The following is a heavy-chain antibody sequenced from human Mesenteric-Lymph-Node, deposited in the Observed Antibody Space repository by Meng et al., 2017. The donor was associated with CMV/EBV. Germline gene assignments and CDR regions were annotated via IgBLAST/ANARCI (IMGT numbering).Heavy chain of an antibody. J-gene: IGHJ3*02. CDR2: IYPGDSDT. CDR3: ARGATVTTSPVGDAFDI. D-gene: IGHD4-17*01. CDR1: GYSFTSYW. Sequence: GESLKISCKGSGYSFTSYWIGWVRQMPGKGLEWMGIIYPGDSDTRYSPSFQGQVTIPADKSISTAYLQWSSLKASDTAMYYCARGATVTTSPVGDAFDIWGQGTMVTVSS. V-gene: IGHV5-51*01.